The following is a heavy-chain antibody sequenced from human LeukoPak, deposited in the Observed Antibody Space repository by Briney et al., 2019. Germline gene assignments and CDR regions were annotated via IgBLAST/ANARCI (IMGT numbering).Heavy chain of an antibody. D-gene: IGHD3-10*01. Sequence: SETLSLTCTVSGGSIRSYYWNWIRQPPGKGLEWIGYIYYSGNTNYNPSLKSRVTISVDTSKNQFSRKLSSVTAADTAVYYCPTDNSYGSGSYYTWGQGTLVTVSS. CDR2: IYYSGNT. CDR3: PTDNSYGSGSYYT. CDR1: GGSIRSYY. V-gene: IGHV4-59*01. J-gene: IGHJ4*02.